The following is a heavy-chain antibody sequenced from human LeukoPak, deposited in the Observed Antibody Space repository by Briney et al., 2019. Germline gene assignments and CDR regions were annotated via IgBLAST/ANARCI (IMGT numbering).Heavy chain of an antibody. D-gene: IGHD6-25*01. CDR2: IYYSGST. V-gene: IGHV4-59*08. CDR1: GGSISTYY. CDR3: ARHVYISGGPWFDP. J-gene: IGHJ5*02. Sequence: PSETLSLTCTVSGGSISTYYWSWIRQPPGKGLEWICYIYYSGSTKYNPSLNSRVTISVDTSKNQFSLKLDSVTAADTAVYYCARHVYISGGPWFDPWGQGTLVTVSS.